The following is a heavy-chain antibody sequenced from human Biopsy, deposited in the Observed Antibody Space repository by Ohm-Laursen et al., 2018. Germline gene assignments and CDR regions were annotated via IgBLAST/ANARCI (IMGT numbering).Heavy chain of an antibody. CDR1: GFTFSSSA. CDR2: IFVGSGHT. CDR3: AATSTLYYYYYAMDV. J-gene: IGHJ6*02. V-gene: IGHV1-58*01. Sequence: GASVTVSCKASGFTFSSSAVQWVRQARGQRLEWIGWIFVGSGHTNYAQKFQERVTITRDMSTSTAYMELTSLRSEDTAVYYCAATSTLYYYYYAMDVWDQGTTITVSS.